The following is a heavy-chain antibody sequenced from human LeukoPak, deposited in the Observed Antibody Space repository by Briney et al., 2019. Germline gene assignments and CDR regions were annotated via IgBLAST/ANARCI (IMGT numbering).Heavy chain of an antibody. D-gene: IGHD6-13*01. CDR2: TYHSGST. CDR3: ATGSSSWYQAN. CDR1: GGSISSHY. Sequence: SETLSLTCNVSGGSISSHYWSWIRQPPGKGLEWIGYTYHSGSTNYNASLKSRVTISVDTSKNQFSLKLSSVTAADTAVYYCATGSSSWYQANWGQGTLVTVSS. V-gene: IGHV4-59*11. J-gene: IGHJ4*02.